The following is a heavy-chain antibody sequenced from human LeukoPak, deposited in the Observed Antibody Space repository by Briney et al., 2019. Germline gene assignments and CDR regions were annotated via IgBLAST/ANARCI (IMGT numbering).Heavy chain of an antibody. CDR2: IYSGGST. V-gene: IGHV3-53*01. J-gene: IGHJ5*02. D-gene: IGHD5-12*01. Sequence: GGSLRLSCAASGFTVSSNYMSWVRQAPGKGLERVSVIYSGGSTYYADSVKGRFTISRDNSKNTLYLQMNSLRAEDTAVYYCARDRHGGDRYRVDPWGQGTLVTVSS. CDR3: ARDRHGGDRYRVDP. CDR1: GFTVSSNY.